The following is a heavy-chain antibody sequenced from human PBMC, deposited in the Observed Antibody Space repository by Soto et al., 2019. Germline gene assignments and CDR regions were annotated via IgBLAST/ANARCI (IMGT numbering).Heavy chain of an antibody. CDR2: IIPILGIA. J-gene: IGHJ3*02. Sequence: QVQLVQSGAEVKKPGSSVKVSCKASGGTFSSYTISWVRQAPGQGLEWMGRIIPILGIANYAQKFQGRVTITADTSRSTACMEGTRLGSADTAVYYCARVDTVVPAAACDIWGQGTMVTVSS. V-gene: IGHV1-69*02. CDR1: GGTFSSYT. CDR3: ARVDTVVPAAACDI. D-gene: IGHD5-18*01.